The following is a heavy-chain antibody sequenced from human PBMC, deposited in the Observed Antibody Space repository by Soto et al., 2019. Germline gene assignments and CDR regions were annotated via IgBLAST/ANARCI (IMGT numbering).Heavy chain of an antibody. J-gene: IGHJ4*02. CDR3: ARAGGSNPGRADY. D-gene: IGHD2-2*01. V-gene: IGHV3-7*03. Sequence: EVQLVESGGGLVQPGGSLRLSCAASGFTFSSYWMSWVRQAPGKGLEWVANIKQDGSEKYYVDSVKGRFTISRDNAKNSLYLQMNSLRAEDTAVYYCARAGGSNPGRADYWGQGTLVTVSS. CDR1: GFTFSSYW. CDR2: IKQDGSEK.